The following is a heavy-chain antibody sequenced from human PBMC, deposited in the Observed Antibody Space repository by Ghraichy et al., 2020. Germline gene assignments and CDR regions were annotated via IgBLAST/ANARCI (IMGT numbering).Heavy chain of an antibody. D-gene: IGHD3-22*01. CDR1: GFTFSSNA. V-gene: IGHV3-23*01. J-gene: IGHJ6*02. Sequence: GGSLRLSCAASGFTFSSNAMNWVRQAPGKGLEWVSGITGSGSSTYYADSVKGRFTISRDNSKNTLYLQMNSLRPEDTAIYYCTKHLSSSVFTRGMDVWGQGTTVTVSS. CDR3: TKHLSSSVFTRGMDV. CDR2: ITGSGSST.